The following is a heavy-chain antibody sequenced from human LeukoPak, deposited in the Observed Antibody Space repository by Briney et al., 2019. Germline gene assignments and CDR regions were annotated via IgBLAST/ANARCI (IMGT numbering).Heavy chain of an antibody. CDR1: GFTFSGYL. CDR2: IYYTGST. D-gene: IGHD1-26*01. V-gene: IGHV4-59*01. J-gene: IGHJ4*02. Sequence: PGGSLRLSCAASGFTFSGYLMNWVRQPPGKGLEWIGYIYYTGSTEKNPSLKSRVTISLDTSNNQISLRLNSVTAADTAVYYCARLGGSYYHVYYFDQWGQGTLVTVSS. CDR3: ARLGGSYYHVYYFDQ.